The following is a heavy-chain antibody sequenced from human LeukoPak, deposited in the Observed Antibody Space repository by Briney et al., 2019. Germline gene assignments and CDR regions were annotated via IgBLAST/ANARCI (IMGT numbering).Heavy chain of an antibody. CDR2: ISYSGTT. J-gene: IGHJ6*03. CDR1: GASISSSRYC. V-gene: IGHV4-39*01. CDR3: ARRTKAIFGVVPYYYMDV. D-gene: IGHD3-3*01. Sequence: SETLSLTCTVSGASISSSRYCWGWIRQPPGKGLEWIGSISYSGTTYYNPSLKSRVTISVDTSRNQFSLKLSSVTAADTAVYFCARRTKAIFGVVPYYYMDVWGEGSTVTVSS.